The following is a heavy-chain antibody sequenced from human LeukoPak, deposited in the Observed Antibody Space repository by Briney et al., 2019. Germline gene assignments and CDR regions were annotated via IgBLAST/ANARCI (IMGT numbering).Heavy chain of an antibody. CDR3: AVRRGIYY. V-gene: IGHV3-21*01. CDR2: ISSSSSYI. J-gene: IGHJ4*02. Sequence: PVGSLRLSCAASGFTFSSYSMNWVRQAPGKGLEWVSSISSSSSYIYYADSVEGRFTISRDNAKNSLYLQMNSLRAEDTAVYYCAVRRGIYYWGQGTLVTVSS. CDR1: GFTFSSYS.